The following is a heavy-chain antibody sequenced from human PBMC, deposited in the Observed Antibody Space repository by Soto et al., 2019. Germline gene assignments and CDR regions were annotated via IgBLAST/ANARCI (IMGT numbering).Heavy chain of an antibody. V-gene: IGHV3-33*01. CDR1: GFTFSSYG. Sequence: PGGSLRLSCAASGFTFSSYGMHWVRQAPGKGLEWVAVIWYDGSNKYYADSVKGRFTISRDNSKNTLYLQMNSLRAEDTAVYYCAREDTGTGLLWFGEQGGMDVWGQGTTVTVSS. CDR2: IWYDGSNK. CDR3: AREDTGTGLLWFGEQGGMDV. J-gene: IGHJ6*02. D-gene: IGHD3-10*01.